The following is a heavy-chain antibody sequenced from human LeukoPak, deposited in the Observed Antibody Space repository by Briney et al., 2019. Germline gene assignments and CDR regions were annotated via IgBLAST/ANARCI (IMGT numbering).Heavy chain of an antibody. V-gene: IGHV3-11*04. Sequence: GGSLRLSCAASGFTFSDYYMSWIRQAPGKGLEWVSYVSSSGSTIYYADSVKGRFTISRDNAKNPLYLQMNSLRAEDTAVYYCARAGYYYDSSGCYPFLDYWGQGTLVTVSS. CDR1: GFTFSDYY. CDR2: VSSSGSTI. J-gene: IGHJ4*02. CDR3: ARAGYYYDSSGCYPFLDY. D-gene: IGHD3-22*01.